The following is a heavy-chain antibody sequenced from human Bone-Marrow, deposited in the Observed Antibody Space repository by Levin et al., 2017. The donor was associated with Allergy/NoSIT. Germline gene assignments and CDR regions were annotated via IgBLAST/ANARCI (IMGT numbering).Heavy chain of an antibody. Sequence: GASVKVSCKASGYTFTSYGINWVRQAPGQGLEWMGWISGYNGDTNYAQKFQGRVTMTKDTSTSTVYMELRSLRSDDTAVYYCARVGHFSSWPPNWSDPWGQGTLVSVSS. V-gene: IGHV1-18*01. CDR1: GYTFTSYG. CDR2: ISGYNGDT. D-gene: IGHD6-13*01. J-gene: IGHJ5*02. CDR3: ARVGHFSSWPPNWSDP.